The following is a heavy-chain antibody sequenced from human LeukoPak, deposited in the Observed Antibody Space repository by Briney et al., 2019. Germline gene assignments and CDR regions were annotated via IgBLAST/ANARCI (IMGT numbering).Heavy chain of an antibody. V-gene: IGHV3-53*01. D-gene: IGHD3-22*01. J-gene: IGHJ4*02. CDR3: ATQSSASSGYTHIDY. CDR2: IYSGGST. Sequence: PGGSLRLSCAASGFTVSSNYMSWVRQAPGKGLEWVSVIYSGGSTYYADSVKGRFTISRDNSKNTLYLQMNSLRAEDTAVYYCATQSSASSGYTHIDYWGQGTLVTVSS. CDR1: GFTVSSNY.